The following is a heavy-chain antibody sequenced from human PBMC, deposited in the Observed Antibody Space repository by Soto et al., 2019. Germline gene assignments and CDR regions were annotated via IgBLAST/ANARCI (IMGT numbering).Heavy chain of an antibody. D-gene: IGHD6-13*01. Sequence: EVQLVESGGGVIQPGWSLRLSCAASGFTVRSTYMTWVRQAPGKGREWVSVIYGGLTTSYADSVKCRLTISRDNSKNTSFLQMNSLRAEDTAVYYCARDRIEAAVTHRFNYYYGMDVWGQGTMVTVSS. CDR2: IYGGLTT. J-gene: IGHJ6*02. V-gene: IGHV3-53*01. CDR3: ARDRIEAAVTHRFNYYYGMDV. CDR1: GFTVRSTY.